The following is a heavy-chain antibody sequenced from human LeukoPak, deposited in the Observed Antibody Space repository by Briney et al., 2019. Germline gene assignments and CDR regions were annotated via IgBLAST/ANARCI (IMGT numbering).Heavy chain of an antibody. CDR3: ARQIASAGTAGFDF. V-gene: IGHV4-4*07. CDR1: GGSISSYY. Sequence: SETLSLTCTVSGGSISSYYWSWIRQPAGKGLERIGRIYSTGSTNYNPSLKSRVTMSVDTSKIQFSLRLRSVTAADTAVYYCARQIASAGTAGFDFWGQGALVTVSS. D-gene: IGHD6-13*01. CDR2: IYSTGST. J-gene: IGHJ4*02.